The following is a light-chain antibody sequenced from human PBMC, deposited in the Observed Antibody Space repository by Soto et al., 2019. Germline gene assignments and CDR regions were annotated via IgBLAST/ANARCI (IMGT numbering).Light chain of an antibody. V-gene: IGLV2-23*02. CDR2: EVN. Sequence: QSVLTQPASVSGSPGQSITISCTGTSSDVGSYTLVSWYQQHPGKAPKLMIYEVNKRPSGVSNRFSGSKSGHTASLTISGLQDEDEADYFCCSYAGSFTYVFGTGTKLTVL. CDR1: SSDVGSYTL. CDR3: CSYAGSFTYV. J-gene: IGLJ1*01.